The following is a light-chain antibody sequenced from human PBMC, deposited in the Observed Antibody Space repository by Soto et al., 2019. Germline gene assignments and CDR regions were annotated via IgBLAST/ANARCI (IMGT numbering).Light chain of an antibody. CDR2: GNS. J-gene: IGLJ1*01. CDR1: GAGYD. Sequence: GAGYDVHWYRQLPGTAPILLIYGNSNRPSGVPDRFSGSKSGTSASLAITGLQAEDEADYYCQSYDRSLXXXVFG. CDR3: QSYDRSLXXXV. V-gene: IGLV1-40*01.